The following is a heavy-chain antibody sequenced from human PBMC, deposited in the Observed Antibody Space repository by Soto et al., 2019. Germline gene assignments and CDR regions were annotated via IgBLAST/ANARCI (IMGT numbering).Heavy chain of an antibody. CDR2: ISAYNGNT. CDR3: ARGAPIWVAVAGPDDAFDI. V-gene: IGHV1-18*04. J-gene: IGHJ3*02. CDR1: GYTFTSYG. D-gene: IGHD6-19*01. Sequence: QVQLVQSGAEVKKPGASVKVSYKASGYTFTSYGISWVRQAPGQGLEWMGWISAYNGNTNYAQKLQGRVTMTTDTSTSTAYMELRSLRSDDTAVYYCARGAPIWVAVAGPDDAFDIWGQGTMVTVSS.